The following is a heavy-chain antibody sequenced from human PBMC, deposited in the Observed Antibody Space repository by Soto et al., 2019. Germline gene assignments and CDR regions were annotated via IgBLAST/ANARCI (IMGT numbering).Heavy chain of an antibody. CDR2: ISGSGGST. J-gene: IGHJ6*03. CDR3: AKVVLDPYYYMDV. D-gene: IGHD3-3*02. Sequence: GGSLRLSCAASGFTFGSYAMSWVRQAPGKGLEWVSAISGSGGSTYYADSVKGRFTISRDNSKNTLYLQMNSLRAEDTAVYYCAKVVLDPYYYMDVWGKGTTVTVSS. V-gene: IGHV3-23*01. CDR1: GFTFGSYA.